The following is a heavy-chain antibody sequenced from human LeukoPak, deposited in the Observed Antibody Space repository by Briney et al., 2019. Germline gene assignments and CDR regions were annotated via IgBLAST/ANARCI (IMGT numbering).Heavy chain of an antibody. CDR2: IYPGDSNT. J-gene: IGHJ4*02. CDR3: ARRRDLYSGSYYPFDY. V-gene: IGHV5-51*01. Sequence: GESLKISCKGSGYSFTSYWIGWVRQMPGKGLEWMGIIYPGDSNTKYSPSFQGQVTISADKSISTAYLQWSSLKASDTAMYYCARRRDLYSGSYYPFDYWGQGTLVTVSS. CDR1: GYSFTSYW. D-gene: IGHD1-26*01.